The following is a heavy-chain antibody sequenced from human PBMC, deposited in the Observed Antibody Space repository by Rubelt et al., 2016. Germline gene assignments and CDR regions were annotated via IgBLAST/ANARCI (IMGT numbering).Heavy chain of an antibody. Sequence: GKCLEWIGRVKTMREAGTTDYAAPAKGRFTISRDNSKNTLYLHMNSRKTEDTALYYCTTRLVTTNDYWGQGILVTVSS. CDR2: VKTMREAGTT. V-gene: IGHV3-15*01. J-gene: IGHJ4*02. CDR3: TTRLVTTNDY. D-gene: IGHD4-11*01.